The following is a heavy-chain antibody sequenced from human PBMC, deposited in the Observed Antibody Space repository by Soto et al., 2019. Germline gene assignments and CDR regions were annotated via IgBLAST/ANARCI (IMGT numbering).Heavy chain of an antibody. J-gene: IGHJ6*02. CDR1: GFTFSSYG. CDR3: AKGGRGYSYGYVSSDYYYYGMDV. V-gene: IGHV3-30*18. Sequence: GESLKISCAASGFTFSSYGMHWVRQAPGKGLEWVAVISYDGSNKYYADSVKGRFTISRDNSKNTLYLQMNSLRAEDTAVYYCAKGGRGYSYGYVSSDYYYYGMDVWGQGTTVTVSS. CDR2: ISYDGSNK. D-gene: IGHD5-18*01.